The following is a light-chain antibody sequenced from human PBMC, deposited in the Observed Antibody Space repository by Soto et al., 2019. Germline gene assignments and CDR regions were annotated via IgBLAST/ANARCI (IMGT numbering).Light chain of an antibody. J-gene: IGKJ3*01. Sequence: EIVLTQSPGTLSLSPGERATLSCRASQSVSTSYLAWYQQKPGQAARLLIYGASTRATGIPNRFSGSGSGTDFTLTISRLEPEDFAVYYCQQYGSSLFTCGPGTKVDIK. CDR3: QQYGSSLFT. CDR2: GAS. V-gene: IGKV3-20*01. CDR1: QSVSTSY.